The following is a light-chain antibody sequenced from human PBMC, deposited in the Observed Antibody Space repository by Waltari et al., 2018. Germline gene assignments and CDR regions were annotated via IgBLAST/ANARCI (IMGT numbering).Light chain of an antibody. V-gene: IGLV3-21*04. CDR3: QVWDANTDPGV. CDR1: NIESKS. Sequence: SYVLTQPPSVSVAPGKTASLTCGGNNIESKSVHLYQQKPGQAPILVISYDSDRPPGIPERFSGSNSGNTATLTISRVEAGDEADYYCQVWDANTDPGVFGTGTEVTVL. CDR2: YDS. J-gene: IGLJ1*01.